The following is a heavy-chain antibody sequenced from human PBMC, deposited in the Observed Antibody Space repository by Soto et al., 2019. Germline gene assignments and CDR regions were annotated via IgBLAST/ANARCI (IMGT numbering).Heavy chain of an antibody. CDR2: FYYSGST. CDR3: ARSVFP. J-gene: IGHJ5*02. Sequence: SVTMSLTSTVAGGSIIDGCYYWNWIRQHPGKGLEWIGYFYYSGSTYYNPSLKSRVTISVNTSKNQFSLKLSSVTAADTAVYYCARSVFPWGQGTLVTVSS. CDR1: GGSIIDGCYY. V-gene: IGHV4-31*03.